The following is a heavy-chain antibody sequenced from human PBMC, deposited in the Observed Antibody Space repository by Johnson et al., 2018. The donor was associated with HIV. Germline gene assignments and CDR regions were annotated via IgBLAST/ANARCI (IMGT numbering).Heavy chain of an antibody. CDR2: INWNGGST. Sequence: VQLVESGGGVVRPGGSLRLSCAASGFTLHDYGMSWVRQAPGKGLEWVSGINWNGGSTGYAESVKGRFSISRDNSKNTLYLQMNSLRADDTSVYYCATDGPCSTSWYCTFDIWGQGTMVTVSS. D-gene: IGHD6-13*01. CDR3: ATDGPCSTSWYCTFDI. J-gene: IGHJ3*02. V-gene: IGHV3-20*04. CDR1: GFTLHDYG.